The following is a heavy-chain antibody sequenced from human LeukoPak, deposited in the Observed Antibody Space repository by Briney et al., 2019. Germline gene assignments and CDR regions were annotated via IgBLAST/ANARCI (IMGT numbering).Heavy chain of an antibody. J-gene: IGHJ4*02. CDR1: GYTFTGYY. V-gene: IGHV1-2*02. Sequence: ASVKVSCKASGYTFTGYYMHWVRQAPGQGLEWMGWINPNSGGINYAQKFQGRVTMTRDTSISTAYMELSRLRSDDTAVYYCAGMLSYGSYFDYWGQGTLVTVSS. CDR2: INPNSGGI. CDR3: AGMLSYGSYFDY. D-gene: IGHD3-16*01.